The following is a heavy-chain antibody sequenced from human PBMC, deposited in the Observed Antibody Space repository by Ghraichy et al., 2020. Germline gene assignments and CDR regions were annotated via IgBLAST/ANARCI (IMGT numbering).Heavy chain of an antibody. CDR2: ISWNSGII. CDR3: AKDIATGATGGDY. D-gene: IGHD6-13*01. J-gene: IGHJ4*02. CDR1: GFTFDDYG. V-gene: IGHV3-9*01. Sequence: GGSLRLSCAVSGFTFDDYGMHWVRQAPGKGLEWVSSISWNSGIIGIADSVKGRFSVARDNAKNFLYLQMNNLRPEDTALYYCAKDIATGATGGDYWGQGILVTVSS.